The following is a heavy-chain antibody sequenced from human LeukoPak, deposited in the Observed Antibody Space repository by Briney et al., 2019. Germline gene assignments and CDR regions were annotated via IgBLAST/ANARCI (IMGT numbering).Heavy chain of an antibody. CDR2: INHSGST. CDR3: ARDPHRTVAPLDY. D-gene: IGHD6-19*01. J-gene: IGHJ4*02. V-gene: IGHV4-34*01. CDR1: GGSFSGCY. Sequence: SETLSLTCAVYGGSFSGCYWSWIRQPPGKGLEWIGEINHSGSTNYNPSLKSRVTISVDTSKNQFSLKLSSVTAADTAVYYCARDPHRTVAPLDYWGKGTLVTVSS.